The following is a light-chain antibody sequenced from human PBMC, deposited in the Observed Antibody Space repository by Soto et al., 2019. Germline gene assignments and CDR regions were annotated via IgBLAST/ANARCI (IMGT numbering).Light chain of an antibody. Sequence: PATLSVSPGERATLSCRASQSVSSNLAWYQQKPGQPPRLLIYGASTRATGIPARFSGSGSGTEFTLTISSLQSEDFAVYYCHQYNNWPGTFGQGTKVDIK. V-gene: IGKV3-15*01. CDR2: GAS. J-gene: IGKJ1*01. CDR1: QSVSSN. CDR3: HQYNNWPGT.